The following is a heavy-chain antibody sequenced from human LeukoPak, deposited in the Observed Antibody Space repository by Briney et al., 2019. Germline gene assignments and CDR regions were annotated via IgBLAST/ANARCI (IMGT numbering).Heavy chain of an antibody. J-gene: IGHJ5*02. D-gene: IGHD4-17*01. Sequence: SETLSLTCAVYGGSFSGYYWSWIRQPPGKGLEWIGEINHSGSTNYNPSLKSRVTISVDTSKNQFSLKLSSVTAADTAVYYCAREVMDYGDNWFDPWGQGTLVTVSS. V-gene: IGHV4-34*01. CDR3: AREVMDYGDNWFDP. CDR2: INHSGST. CDR1: GGSFSGYY.